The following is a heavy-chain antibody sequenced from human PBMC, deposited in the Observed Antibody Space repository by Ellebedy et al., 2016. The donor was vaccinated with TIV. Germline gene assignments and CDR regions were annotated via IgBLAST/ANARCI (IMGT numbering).Heavy chain of an antibody. Sequence: GESLKISCAASGFTFSSYAMHWVRQAPGKGLEWVAVISYDGSNKYYADSVKGRFTISSDNSKNTLYLQMNSLRAEDTAVYYCARDIVVVPAAMPVGLGYWGQGTLVTVSS. J-gene: IGHJ4*02. D-gene: IGHD2-2*01. CDR1: GFTFSSYA. CDR3: ARDIVVVPAAMPVGLGY. V-gene: IGHV3-30-3*01. CDR2: ISYDGSNK.